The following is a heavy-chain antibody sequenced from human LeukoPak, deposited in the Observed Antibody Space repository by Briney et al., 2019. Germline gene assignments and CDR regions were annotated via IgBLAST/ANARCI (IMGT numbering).Heavy chain of an antibody. Sequence: SETLSLTCAVYGGSFSGYYWSWIRQPPGKGLEWIGEINHSGSTKYNASLKSRVTISVDTSKNQFSLKLSSVTAADTAVYYCAREEDCSGGICYLGNAFDIWGQGTMVTVSS. V-gene: IGHV4-34*01. CDR3: AREEDCSGGICYLGNAFDI. CDR1: GGSFSGYY. D-gene: IGHD2-15*01. CDR2: INHSGST. J-gene: IGHJ3*02.